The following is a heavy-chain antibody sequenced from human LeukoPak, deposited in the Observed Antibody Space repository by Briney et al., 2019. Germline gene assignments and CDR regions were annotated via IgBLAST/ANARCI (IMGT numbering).Heavy chain of an antibody. Sequence: GGSLRLSCAASGFTFSSYAMSWVRQAPGKGLEWVSAISGSGGSTYAADSVKGRFTISRDNSKNTLYLQMNSLRAEDTAVYYCAKVRTVFRSTMAGDFDYWGQGTLVTVSS. CDR3: AKVRTVFRSTMAGDFDY. CDR2: ISGSGGST. J-gene: IGHJ4*02. CDR1: GFTFSSYA. D-gene: IGHD3-10*01. V-gene: IGHV3-23*01.